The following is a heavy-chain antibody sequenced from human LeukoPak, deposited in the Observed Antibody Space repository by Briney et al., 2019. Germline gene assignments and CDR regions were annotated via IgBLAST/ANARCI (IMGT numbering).Heavy chain of an antibody. V-gene: IGHV4-59*01. CDR2: IYHSGST. D-gene: IGHD5-12*01. CDR1: GGSISTYY. Sequence: SETLSLTCTLSGGSISTYYWSWIRQPPGKGLEWIGYIYHSGSTNYNPSLKSRVTISVDTSKNQFSLKLSSVTAVDTAVYYCARGGGYASPIGYWGQGALVTVSS. CDR3: ARGGGYASPIGY. J-gene: IGHJ4*02.